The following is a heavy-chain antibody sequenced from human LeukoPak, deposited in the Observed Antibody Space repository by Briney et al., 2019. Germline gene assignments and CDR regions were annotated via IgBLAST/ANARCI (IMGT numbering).Heavy chain of an antibody. CDR1: GFIFSSYA. Sequence: GGSLRLSCAASGFIFSSYAMSWVRQGPGKGLEWVSAISGSGGSTYYADSVKGRFTISRDNSKNTLYLQMNSLRAEDTAVYYCAKDIDSSGYYFSPGYWGQGTLVTVSS. CDR2: ISGSGGST. D-gene: IGHD3-22*01. V-gene: IGHV3-23*01. CDR3: AKDIDSSGYYFSPGY. J-gene: IGHJ4*02.